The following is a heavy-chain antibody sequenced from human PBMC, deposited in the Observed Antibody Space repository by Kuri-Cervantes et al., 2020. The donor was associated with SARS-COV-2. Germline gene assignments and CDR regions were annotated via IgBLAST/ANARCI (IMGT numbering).Heavy chain of an antibody. CDR3: ARALVGSQIVPNAFDI. Sequence: GSLRLSCTVSGGSVSSGSYYWSWIRQPPGKGLEWIGYIYYSGSTNYNPSLKSRVTISVDTSKNQFSLKLSSVTAADTAVYYCARALVGSQIVPNAFDIWGQGTMVTVS. J-gene: IGHJ3*02. V-gene: IGHV4-61*01. CDR2: IYYSGST. CDR1: GGSVSSGSYY. D-gene: IGHD2-21*01.